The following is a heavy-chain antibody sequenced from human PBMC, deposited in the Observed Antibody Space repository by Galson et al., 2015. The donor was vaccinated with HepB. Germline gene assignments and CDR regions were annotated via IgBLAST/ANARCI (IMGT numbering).Heavy chain of an antibody. D-gene: IGHD6-13*01. J-gene: IGHJ4*02. V-gene: IGHV4-38-2*01. Sequence: LRLSCAASGFTVSDNYMSWVRQPPGKGLEWIGNIYNSGSTYYNPSLKSRVTISVDTSKNQFSLKLSFVTAADTAVYYCARHQHSSSWPADYWGQGTLGTVSS. CDR2: IYNSGST. CDR1: GFTVSDNY. CDR3: ARHQHSSSWPADY.